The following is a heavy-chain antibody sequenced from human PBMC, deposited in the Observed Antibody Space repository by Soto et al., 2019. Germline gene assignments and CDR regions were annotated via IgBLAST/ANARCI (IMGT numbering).Heavy chain of an antibody. J-gene: IGHJ4*02. V-gene: IGHV4-39*01. Sequence: SETLSLTCTVSGGSISSSSYYWGWIRQPPGKGLEWIGSIYYSGSTYYNPSLKSRVTISVDTSKNQFSLKLSSVTAADTAVYYCARLVLAARHFDYWGQGTLVTVS. CDR1: GGSISSSSYY. CDR3: ARLVLAARHFDY. CDR2: IYYSGST. D-gene: IGHD6-6*01.